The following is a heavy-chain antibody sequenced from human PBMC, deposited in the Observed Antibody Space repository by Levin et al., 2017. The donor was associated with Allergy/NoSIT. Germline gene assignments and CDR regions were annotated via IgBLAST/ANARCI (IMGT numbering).Heavy chain of an antibody. D-gene: IGHD1-26*01. Sequence: GASVKVSCKASGYTFTGYYMHWVRQAPGQGLEWMGRINPNSGGTNYAQKFQGRVTMTRDTSISTAYMELSRLRSDDTAVYYCARDFGPSGSLRYFDYWGQGTLVTVSS. CDR1: GYTFTGYY. J-gene: IGHJ4*02. V-gene: IGHV1-2*06. CDR3: ARDFGPSGSLRYFDY. CDR2: INPNSGGT.